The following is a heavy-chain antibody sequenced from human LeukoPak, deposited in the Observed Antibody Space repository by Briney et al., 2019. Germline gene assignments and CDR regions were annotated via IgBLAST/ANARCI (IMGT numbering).Heavy chain of an antibody. CDR3: TRLLNQWSDI. D-gene: IGHD2-15*01. CDR1: GFTFTSYA. V-gene: IGHV3-30*04. J-gene: IGHJ3*02. Sequence: PGGSLRLSCAASGFTFTSYAMHWVRQAPGKGLEWVAVISYDGSNKYYADSVKGRFTISRDNSKNTLYLQMNSLRAEDTAVYYCTRLLNQWSDIWGQGTMVTVSS. CDR2: ISYDGSNK.